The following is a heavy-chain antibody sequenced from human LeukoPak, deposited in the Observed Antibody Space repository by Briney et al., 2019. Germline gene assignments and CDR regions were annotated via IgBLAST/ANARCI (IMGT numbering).Heavy chain of an antibody. Sequence: SETLSLTCTVSGGSISSGGYYWTWIRRHPGKGLEWVGNVYYSGDTQYNPSLKSRVIMSMDTSKKQFSLHLNSVTAADTAVYYCARDGRGYPGRHAFDVWGQGTLVIVSS. CDR3: ARDGRGYPGRHAFDV. V-gene: IGHV4-31*03. J-gene: IGHJ3*01. D-gene: IGHD5-12*01. CDR2: VYYSGDT. CDR1: GGSISSGGYY.